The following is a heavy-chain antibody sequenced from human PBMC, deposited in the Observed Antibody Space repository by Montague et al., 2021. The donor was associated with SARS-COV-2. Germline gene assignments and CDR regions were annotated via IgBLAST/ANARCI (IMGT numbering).Heavy chain of an antibody. CDR2: IYYSGTT. V-gene: IGHV4-39*02. CDR3: ARDDAGDWYFDL. CDR1: GGSISSSSYY. Sequence: SETLSLTCTVSGGSISSSSYYWGWIRQPPGKGPEWIGRIYYSGTTFYNPSLRSRVTMSVDTSKNQFSLRLSSVTAADTAVFYCARDDAGDWYFDLWGRGTLVTVSS. J-gene: IGHJ2*01. D-gene: IGHD1-1*01.